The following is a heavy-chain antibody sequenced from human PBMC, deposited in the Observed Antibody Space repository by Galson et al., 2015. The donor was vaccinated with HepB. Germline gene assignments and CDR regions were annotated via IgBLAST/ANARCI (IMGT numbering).Heavy chain of an antibody. CDR1: GLTLNTPA. D-gene: IGHD2/OR15-2a*01. J-gene: IGHJ5*02. Sequence: PRPSRAAPGLTLNTPAIDRARQAPRTGPQWAAVISHDLSHIHHAGSADPRFTIPRDNSQATVHLRMRSLRAEDTAVYYCARALPSPSNIVRNPLDRWGQGTLVTVSS. CDR3: ARALPSPSNIVRNPLDR. V-gene: IGHV3-30*03. CDR2: ISHDLSHI.